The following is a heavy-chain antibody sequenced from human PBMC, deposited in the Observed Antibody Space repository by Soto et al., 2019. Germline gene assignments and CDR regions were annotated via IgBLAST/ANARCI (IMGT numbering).Heavy chain of an antibody. CDR1: GGTFSSYA. J-gene: IGHJ6*02. Sequence: ASVKVSCKASGGTFSSYAISWVRQAPGQGLEWMGGIIPIFGTANYAQKFQGRVTIIADESTSTAYMELSSLRSEDTAVYYCARDRGDSSSWYGSKDYYYGMDVWGQGTTVTVSS. D-gene: IGHD6-13*01. V-gene: IGHV1-69*13. CDR3: ARDRGDSSSWYGSKDYYYGMDV. CDR2: IIPIFGTA.